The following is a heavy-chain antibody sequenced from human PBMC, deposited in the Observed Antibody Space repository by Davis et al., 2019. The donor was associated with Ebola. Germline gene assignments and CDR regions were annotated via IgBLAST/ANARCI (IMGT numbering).Heavy chain of an antibody. D-gene: IGHD6-19*01. CDR2: MNPNSGNT. V-gene: IGHV1-8*02. J-gene: IGHJ6*04. Sequence: AASVKVSCKASGYTFTNYYMHWVRQATGQGLEWMGWMNPNSGNTGYAQKFQGRVTMTRNTSISTAYMELSSLRSEDTAVYYCARGRVTAVAGYYYGMDVWGKGTTVTVSS. CDR1: GYTFTNYY. CDR3: ARGRVTAVAGYYYGMDV.